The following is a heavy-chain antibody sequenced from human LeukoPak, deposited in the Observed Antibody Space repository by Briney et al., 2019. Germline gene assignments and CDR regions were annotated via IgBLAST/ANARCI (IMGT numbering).Heavy chain of an antibody. CDR3: ARDQYYDFWSGYYTLDAFDI. V-gene: IGHV3-21*01. J-gene: IGHJ3*02. Sequence: GGSLRLSCAASGFTFSSYSMNWVRQAPGKGLEWVSSISSSSSYIYYADSVKGRFTISRDNAKSSLYLQMNSLRAEDTAVYYCARDQYYDFWSGYYTLDAFDIWGQGTMVTVSS. D-gene: IGHD3-3*01. CDR2: ISSSSSYI. CDR1: GFTFSSYS.